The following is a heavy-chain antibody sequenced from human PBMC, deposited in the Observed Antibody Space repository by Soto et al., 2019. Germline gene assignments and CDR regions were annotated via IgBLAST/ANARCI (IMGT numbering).Heavy chain of an antibody. CDR3: AGENDLLYDY. CDR2: ISYDGSNK. V-gene: IGHV3-30-3*01. D-gene: IGHD1-26*01. Sequence: GGSLRLSCAASGFTFSSYATHFFRQAPGKWLEWVAVISYDGSNKYYADSVKGRFTISRDNSKNTLYLQMNSLRAEDTAVYYCAGENDLLYDYWGQGTLVTVSS. CDR1: GFTFSSYA. J-gene: IGHJ4*02.